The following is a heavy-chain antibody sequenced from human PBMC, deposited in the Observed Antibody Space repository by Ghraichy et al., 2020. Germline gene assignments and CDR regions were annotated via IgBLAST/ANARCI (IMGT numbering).Heavy chain of an antibody. CDR2: ISSNSSYR. V-gene: IGHV3-21*01. J-gene: IGHJ3*02. CDR1: GFSFSRHS. Sequence: GGSLRLSCAASGFSFSRHSMNWVRQAPGNGLEWFSYISSNSSYRYHADSLKGRFTISRDNAKNSLYLQMNSLRAEDTAVYYCARDLVVQLEVPSRDAFDIWGQGTMVTGSS. D-gene: IGHD1-1*01. CDR3: ARDLVVQLEVPSRDAFDI.